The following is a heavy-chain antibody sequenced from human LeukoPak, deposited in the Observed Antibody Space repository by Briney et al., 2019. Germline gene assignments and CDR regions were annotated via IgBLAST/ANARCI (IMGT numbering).Heavy chain of an antibody. CDR1: GFTFSSYG. CDR2: IWYDGSNK. D-gene: IGHD3-9*01. CDR3: ARGRDILTGYYKGNWFDP. Sequence: GGSLRLSCAASGFTFSSYGMHWVRQAPGKGLEWVAVIWYDGSNKYYADSVKGRFTISRDSSKNTLYLQMNSLRAEDTAVYYCARGRDILTGYYKGNWFDPWGQGTLVTVSS. V-gene: IGHV3-33*01. J-gene: IGHJ5*02.